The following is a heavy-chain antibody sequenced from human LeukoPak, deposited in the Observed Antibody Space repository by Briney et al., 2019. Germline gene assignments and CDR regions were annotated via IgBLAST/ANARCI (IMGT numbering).Heavy chain of an antibody. CDR2: ITSTGTTT. V-gene: IGHV1-46*02. Sequence: ASVRVSCKASGYNLNTYHMHWVRQAPGQGLEWMGIITSTGTTTICAQKFQGRVTMTRDTSTSTVYMDLSSLRSDDAAVYYCATEYVRTHYFDWWGQGTLVTVSS. CDR1: GYNLNTYH. CDR3: ATEYVRTHYFDW. J-gene: IGHJ4*02. D-gene: IGHD3-16*01.